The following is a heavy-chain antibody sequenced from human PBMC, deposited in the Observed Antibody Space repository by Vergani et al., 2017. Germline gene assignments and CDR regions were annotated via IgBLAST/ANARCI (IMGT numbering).Heavy chain of an antibody. CDR1: GLTFSYYG. CDR3: ATKSCCTPGCQIVYFRE. CDR2: ISYDGTLK. J-gene: IGHJ1*01. Sequence: QVHLVESGGGVVQPGRSLSLPCEVSGLTFSYYGMHWVRQAPGKGLEWVAVISYDGTLKYYADSVKGRFTISRDNSKSTRDLQMNSLRTEDTAVYYCATKSCCTPGCQIVYFREWGQGTLVTVSS. D-gene: IGHD1-1*01. V-gene: IGHV3-30*03.